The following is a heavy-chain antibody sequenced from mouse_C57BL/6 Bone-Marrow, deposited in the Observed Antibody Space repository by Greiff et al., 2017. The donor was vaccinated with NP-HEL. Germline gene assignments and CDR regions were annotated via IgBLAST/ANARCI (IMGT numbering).Heavy chain of an antibody. J-gene: IGHJ3*01. Sequence: EVKVVESGGGLVQPGGSLKLSCAASGFTFSDYYMYWVRQTPEKRLEWVAYISNGGGSTYYPDTVKGRFTISRDNAKNTLYLQMSRLKSEDTAMYYCARPDYYGSSYLAYWGQGTLVTVSA. V-gene: IGHV5-12*01. CDR3: ARPDYYGSSYLAY. D-gene: IGHD1-1*01. CDR2: ISNGGGST. CDR1: GFTFSDYY.